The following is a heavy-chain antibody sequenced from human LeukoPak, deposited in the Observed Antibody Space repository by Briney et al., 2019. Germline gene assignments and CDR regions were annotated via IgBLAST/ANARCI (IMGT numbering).Heavy chain of an antibody. CDR2: IYYSGST. CDR1: GGSISSSSYY. J-gene: IGHJ4*02. D-gene: IGHD3-22*01. Sequence: SETLSLTCTVSGGSISSSSYYWGWIRQPPGKGLEWIGSIYYSGSTYYNPSLKSRVTISVDTSKNQFSLKLSSVTAADTAVYYCARGGYYDSSGYDNYFDYWGQGTLVTVSS. V-gene: IGHV4-39*07. CDR3: ARGGYYDSSGYDNYFDY.